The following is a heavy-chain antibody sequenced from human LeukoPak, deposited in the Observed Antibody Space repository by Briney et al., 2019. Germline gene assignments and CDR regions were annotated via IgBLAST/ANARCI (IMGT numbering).Heavy chain of an antibody. Sequence: MSSETLSLTCTVSGGSISTITYYWGWIRQPPGKGLEWVGHMYYRGNTFYNPSLKSRVTISVDTSKNQFSLKLRSVTAADTAVYYCARGRRYYDFWSGRTNWFDPWGQGTLVTVSS. J-gene: IGHJ5*02. CDR1: GGSISTITYY. V-gene: IGHV4-39*07. D-gene: IGHD3-3*01. CDR2: MYYRGNT. CDR3: ARGRRYYDFWSGRTNWFDP.